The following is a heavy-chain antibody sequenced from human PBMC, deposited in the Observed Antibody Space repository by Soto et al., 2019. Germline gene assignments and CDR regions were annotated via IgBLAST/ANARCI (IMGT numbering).Heavy chain of an antibody. CDR1: GFTFSSYW. J-gene: IGHJ3*02. D-gene: IGHD3-22*01. V-gene: IGHV3-7*03. CDR2: IKQDGSEK. Sequence: GGSLRLSCAASGFTFSSYWMSWVRQAPGKGLEWVANIKQDGSEKYYVDSVKGRFTISRDNAKNSLYLQINSLRAEDTAVYYCARATGYYYDSSGYAFDIWGQGTMVTVSS. CDR3: ARATGYYYDSSGYAFDI.